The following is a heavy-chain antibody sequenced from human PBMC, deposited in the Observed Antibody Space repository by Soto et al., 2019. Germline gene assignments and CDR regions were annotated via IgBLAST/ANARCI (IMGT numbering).Heavy chain of an antibody. Sequence: QDQLVQSGAEVKKPGASVTVSCKASGYSFTNYGITWVRQAPGQGLEWMGWISGFNGNKHYAQKLQGRVTMTTDESTSPAYMELRSLRSDDTAVYYCARDRGVAPPVAGNTHYYYYMVVWGKGTTVTVSS. D-gene: IGHD6-19*01. CDR1: GYSFTNYG. J-gene: IGHJ6*03. V-gene: IGHV1-18*01. CDR3: ARDRGVAPPVAGNTHYYYYMVV. CDR2: ISGFNGNK.